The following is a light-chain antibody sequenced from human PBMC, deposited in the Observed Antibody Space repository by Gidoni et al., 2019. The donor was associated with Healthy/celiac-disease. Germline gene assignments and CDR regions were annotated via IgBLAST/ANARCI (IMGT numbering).Light chain of an antibody. CDR2: NDS. J-gene: IGLJ2*01. CDR3: QSTDSSGTYVV. CDR1: ALPKQY. V-gene: IGLV3-25*03. Sequence: SYELTQPPSVSVSPGQKARITCSGDALPKQYAYWYQQKPGQAPVLVIYNDSERPSGIPERFSGSSSGTTVTLTISGVQAEDEADYYCQSTDSSGTYVVFGGGTKLTVL.